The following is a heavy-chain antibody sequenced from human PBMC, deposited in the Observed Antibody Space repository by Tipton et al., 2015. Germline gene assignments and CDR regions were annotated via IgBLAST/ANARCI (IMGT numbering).Heavy chain of an antibody. V-gene: IGHV3-21*01. J-gene: IGHJ5*02. D-gene: IGHD2-2*01. Sequence: SLRLSCAASGFTFSSYSMNWVRQAPGKGLEWVSSISSSSSYIYYADSVKGRFTISRDNAKNSLYLQMNSLRAEDTAVYYCVRDQGRCSSTSCYQDWFDLWGQGTLVTVSS. CDR2: ISSSSSYI. CDR3: VRDQGRCSSTSCYQDWFDL. CDR1: GFTFSSYS.